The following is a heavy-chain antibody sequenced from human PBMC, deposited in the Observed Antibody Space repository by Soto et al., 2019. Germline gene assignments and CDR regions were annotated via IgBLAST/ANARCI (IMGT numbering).Heavy chain of an antibody. D-gene: IGHD2-21*02. CDR2: INNSGST. Sequence: PSETLSLTCAVYGGSFSGYYWSWIRQPPGKGLEWIGEINNSGSTNYNPSLKSRVTISVDTSKNQFSLKLSSVTAADTAVYYCARGQGVTYYYYYGMDVWGQGTTVT. CDR1: GGSFSGYY. J-gene: IGHJ6*02. V-gene: IGHV4-34*01. CDR3: ARGQGVTYYYYYGMDV.